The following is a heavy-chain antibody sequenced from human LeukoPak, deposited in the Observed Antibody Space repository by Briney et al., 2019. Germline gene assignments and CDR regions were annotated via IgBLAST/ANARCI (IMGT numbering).Heavy chain of an antibody. CDR3: AKWTGSGFVV. CDR1: GASINTFS. Sequence: SETLSLTCSVSGASINTFSCNWFRQPPGKGLEWIGYFSASGNTKYSPSLKSRVIISRDTSKNQVSLRLTSVAAADTAVYYCAKWTGSGFVVWGQGTMVTVSS. V-gene: IGHV4-59*03. D-gene: IGHD3/OR15-3a*01. CDR2: FSASGNT. J-gene: IGHJ3*01.